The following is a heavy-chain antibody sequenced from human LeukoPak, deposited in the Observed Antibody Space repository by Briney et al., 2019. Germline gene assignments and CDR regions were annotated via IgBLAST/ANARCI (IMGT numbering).Heavy chain of an antibody. V-gene: IGHV3-30*18. CDR3: SKGWGYDYAFDI. CDR2: ISYDGSNK. Sequence: GGSLRLSCAASGFTFSSYGMRWVRQAPGKGLEWVAVISYDGSNKYYADSVKGRFTISRDNSKNTLYLQMNSLRAKYTAVYYLSKGWGYDYAFDIWGKGTMVTVSS. CDR1: GFTFSSYG. D-gene: IGHD3-16*01. J-gene: IGHJ3*02.